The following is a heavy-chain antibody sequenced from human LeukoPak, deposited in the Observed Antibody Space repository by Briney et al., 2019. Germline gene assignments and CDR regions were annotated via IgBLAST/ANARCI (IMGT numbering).Heavy chain of an antibody. CDR2: IGGSGGDT. Sequence: PGGSLRLSCSVSGFTFSNYAMSWVRQAPGKGLEWVSAIGGSGGDTYYADSVKGRFTISRDNSKNTLYLQMNSLGAEDTAVYYCAKERGGYNPFDYWGQGTLVTVSS. CDR3: AKERGGYNPFDY. CDR1: GFTFSNYA. J-gene: IGHJ4*02. V-gene: IGHV3-23*01. D-gene: IGHD5-24*01.